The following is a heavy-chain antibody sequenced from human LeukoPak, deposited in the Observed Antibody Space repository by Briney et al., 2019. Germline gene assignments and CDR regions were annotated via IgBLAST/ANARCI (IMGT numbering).Heavy chain of an antibody. CDR2: IKSKTDGGTT. J-gene: IGHJ6*02. D-gene: IGHD2-8*01. CDR1: GFTFSNVW. Sequence: GRSLRLSCAASGFTFSNVWMSWVRQAPGKGLEWVGRIKSKTDGGTTDYAAPVKGRFTISRDDSRNTLYLQMNSLKTEDTAVYYCTTEAAVYAIRWSYGMDVWGQGTTVTVSS. V-gene: IGHV3-15*01. CDR3: TTEAAVYAIRWSYGMDV.